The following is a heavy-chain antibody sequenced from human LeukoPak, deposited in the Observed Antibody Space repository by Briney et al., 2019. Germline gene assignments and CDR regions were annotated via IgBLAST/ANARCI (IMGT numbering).Heavy chain of an antibody. V-gene: IGHV3-30*03. CDR3: ARDKQWLVEEGAFDI. J-gene: IGHJ3*02. CDR1: GFTFSSYA. Sequence: GGSLRLSCAASGFTFSSYAMHWVRQAPGKGLEWVAVISYNGSNKYYAESVKGRFTISRDNAKNSLYLQMNSLRAEDTAVYYCARDKQWLVEEGAFDIWGQGTMVTVSS. D-gene: IGHD6-19*01. CDR2: ISYNGSNK.